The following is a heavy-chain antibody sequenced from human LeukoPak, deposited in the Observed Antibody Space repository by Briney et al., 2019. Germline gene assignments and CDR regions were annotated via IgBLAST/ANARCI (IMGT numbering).Heavy chain of an antibody. CDR2: ISGSGGST. CDR3: AKDLDYYDSTGYYGRYY. J-gene: IGHJ4*02. CDR1: GFTFSSYA. V-gene: IGHV3-23*01. Sequence: GGSLRLSCAASGFTFSSYAMSWVRQAPGKGLEWVSAISGSGGSTYYADSVKGRFTISRDNSKNTLYLQMNSLRAEDTAVYYCAKDLDYYDSTGYYGRYYWGQGTLVTVSS. D-gene: IGHD3-22*01.